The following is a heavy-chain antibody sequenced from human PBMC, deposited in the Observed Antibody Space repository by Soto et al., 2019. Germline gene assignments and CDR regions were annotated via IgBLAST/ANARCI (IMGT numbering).Heavy chain of an antibody. CDR3: EKRSPYSSGWYSTIFDY. J-gene: IGHJ4*02. CDR1: EFSFSDYA. Sequence: GGSLRLSCAASEFSFSDYAMSWVRQAPGKGLECVSVISESGGSTHYADSVRGRFTVSRDNSKNSLSLRMNSLRDEDTAVYFCEKRSPYSSGWYSTIFDYWGQGALVTVSS. CDR2: ISESGGST. D-gene: IGHD6-13*01. V-gene: IGHV3-23*01.